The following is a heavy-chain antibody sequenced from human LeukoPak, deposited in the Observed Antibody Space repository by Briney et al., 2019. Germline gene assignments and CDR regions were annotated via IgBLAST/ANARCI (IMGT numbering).Heavy chain of an antibody. CDR2: INTNTGNP. Sequence: ASVKVSCKASGYTFTSYAMNWVRQAPGQGLEWMGWINTNTGNPTYAQGFTGRFVFSLDTSVSTAYLQISSLKAEDTAAYYCAREYYYDSSGYYYGPDYWGQGTLVTVSS. CDR1: GYTFTSYA. J-gene: IGHJ4*02. CDR3: AREYYYDSSGYYYGPDY. D-gene: IGHD3-22*01. V-gene: IGHV7-4-1*02.